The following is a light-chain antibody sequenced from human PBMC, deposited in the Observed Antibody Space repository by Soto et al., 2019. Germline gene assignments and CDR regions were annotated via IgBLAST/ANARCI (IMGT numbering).Light chain of an antibody. J-gene: IGLJ1*01. V-gene: IGLV2-14*03. Sequence: QSALTQPASVSGSPGQSITISCTGTSSDVGGFNYVSWYQQHPGKAPKLMIYDVTNRPSGVSYRFSGSKSGNTASLTISGLQAEDEADYYCNSYTSSSTYDFGTGTKLNVL. CDR2: DVT. CDR1: SSDVGGFNY. CDR3: NSYTSSSTYD.